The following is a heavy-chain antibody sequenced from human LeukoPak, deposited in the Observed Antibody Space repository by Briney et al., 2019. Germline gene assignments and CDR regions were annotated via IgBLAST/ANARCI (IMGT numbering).Heavy chain of an antibody. V-gene: IGHV1-2*02. CDR3: AREKSGSYATFSFASFDY. J-gene: IGHJ4*02. Sequence: ASVKVSCKASGYTFTGYYMHWVRQAPGQGLEWMGWINPNSGGTNYAQKFQGRVTMTRDTSISTAYMELSRLRSEDTAVYYCAREKSGSYATFSFASFDYWGQGTLVTVSS. CDR1: GYTFTGYY. D-gene: IGHD1-26*01. CDR2: INPNSGGT.